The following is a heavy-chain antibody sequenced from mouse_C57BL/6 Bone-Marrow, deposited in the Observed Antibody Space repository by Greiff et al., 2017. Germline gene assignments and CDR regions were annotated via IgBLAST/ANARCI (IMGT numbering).Heavy chain of an antibody. D-gene: IGHD3-3*01. CDR2: IDPSDSYT. V-gene: IGHV1-50*01. CDR1: GYTFTSYW. CDR3: AEGPLYAMDY. J-gene: IGHJ4*01. Sequence: QVQLQQPGAELVKPGASVKLSCKASGYTFTSYWMQWVKQRPGQGLEWIGEIDPSDSYTNYNQKFKGKATLTVETSSSTAYMQLSSLPSEDSAVYYCAEGPLYAMDYWGQGTSVTVSS.